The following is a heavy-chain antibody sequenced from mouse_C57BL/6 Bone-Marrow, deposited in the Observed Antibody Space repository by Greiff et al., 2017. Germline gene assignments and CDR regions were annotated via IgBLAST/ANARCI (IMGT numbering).Heavy chain of an antibody. D-gene: IGHD2-4*01. J-gene: IGHJ2*01. V-gene: IGHV1-69*01. CDR3: AREGDYPDY. CDR1: GYTFTSYW. CDR2: IDPSDSYT. Sequence: QLQQPGAELVMPGASVKLSCKASGYTFTSYWMHWVKQRPGQGLEWIGEIDPSDSYTNYNQKFKGKSTLTVDKSSSTAYMQLSSLTSEDSAVYYCAREGDYPDYWGQGTTLTVSS.